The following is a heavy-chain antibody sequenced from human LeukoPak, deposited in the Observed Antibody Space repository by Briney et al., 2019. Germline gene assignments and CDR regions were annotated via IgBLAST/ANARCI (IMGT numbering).Heavy chain of an antibody. D-gene: IGHD3-10*01. J-gene: IGHJ4*02. Sequence: QSGGSLRLSCAASGFTFSSYAMSWVRQAPGKGLEWVSAISGSGGSTYYADSVKGRFTISRDNSKNTLYLQMNSLRAEDTAVYYCAKEGSGKLLWFGESKGLFDYWGQGTLVTVSS. CDR2: ISGSGGST. CDR3: AKEGSGKLLWFGESKGLFDY. V-gene: IGHV3-23*01. CDR1: GFTFSSYA.